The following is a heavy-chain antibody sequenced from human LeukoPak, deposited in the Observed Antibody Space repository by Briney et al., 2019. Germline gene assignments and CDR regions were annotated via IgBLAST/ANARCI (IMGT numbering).Heavy chain of an antibody. Sequence: ASVKVSCKASGYTFTGSYMHWVRQAPGQGLEWMGWINPNSGGTNYAQKFQGRVTMTRDTSISTAYMELSRLRSADTAVYYCARADQYCSSTSCALDYWGQGTLVTVSS. CDR3: ARADQYCSSTSCALDY. CDR1: GYTFTGSY. V-gene: IGHV1-2*02. D-gene: IGHD2-2*01. CDR2: INPNSGGT. J-gene: IGHJ4*02.